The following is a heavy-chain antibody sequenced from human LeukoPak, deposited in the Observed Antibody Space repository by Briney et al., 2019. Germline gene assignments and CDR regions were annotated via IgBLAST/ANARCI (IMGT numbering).Heavy chain of an antibody. Sequence: GGSLRLSCAASGFIFRNYYMSWVRQAPGKGLEWVSAINGSGNSTYYADSVQGRFTISRDNSKNTLYLQMNSLRAEDTAVYYCCDGMDVWGQGTTVTVSS. CDR3: CDGMDV. J-gene: IGHJ6*02. CDR1: GFIFRNYY. CDR2: INGSGNST. V-gene: IGHV3-23*01.